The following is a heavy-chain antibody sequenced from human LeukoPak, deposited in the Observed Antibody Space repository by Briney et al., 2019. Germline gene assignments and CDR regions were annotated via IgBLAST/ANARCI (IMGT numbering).Heavy chain of an antibody. CDR1: GGSISSYY. CDR2: IYYIGST. CDR3: ARFALCGANCWYYFDN. V-gene: IGHV4-59*08. Sequence: PSETLSLTCTVSGGSISSYYWSWIRQPPGKGLEWIGYIYYIGSTNYNPSLKSRVTISVDTSKTHSSLNLSSVPAPDMAVYCCARFALCGANCWYYFDNWGPGAPITVSA. J-gene: IGHJ4*02. D-gene: IGHD4/OR15-4a*01.